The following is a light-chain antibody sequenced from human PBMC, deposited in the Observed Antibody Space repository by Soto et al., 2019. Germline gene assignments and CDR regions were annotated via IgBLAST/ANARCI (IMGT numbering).Light chain of an antibody. V-gene: IGKV3-20*01. CDR1: QSISSSD. CDR3: QHYGSSSWT. J-gene: IGKJ1*01. CDR2: AAS. Sequence: EIVMTQSPATLSLSPGERATFSCRASQSISSSDLAWYQHRPGQAPRLLIYAASSRATGIPVRFSGSGSGTDFTLSISRLEPEDFAVYYCQHYGSSSWTFGQATKVDI.